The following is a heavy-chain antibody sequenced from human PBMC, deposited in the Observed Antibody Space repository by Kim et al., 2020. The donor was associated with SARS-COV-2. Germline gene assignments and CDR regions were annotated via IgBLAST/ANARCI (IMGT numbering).Heavy chain of an antibody. D-gene: IGHD3-3*01. V-gene: IGHV4-31*03. Sequence: SETLSLTCTVSGGSISSGGYYWSWIRQHPGKGLEWIGYIYYSGSTYYNPSLKSRVTISVDTSKNQFSLKLSSVTAADTAVYYCARGLYYDFWSGPEYFDYWGQGTLVTVSS. J-gene: IGHJ4*02. CDR3: ARGLYYDFWSGPEYFDY. CDR1: GGSISSGGYY. CDR2: IYYSGST.